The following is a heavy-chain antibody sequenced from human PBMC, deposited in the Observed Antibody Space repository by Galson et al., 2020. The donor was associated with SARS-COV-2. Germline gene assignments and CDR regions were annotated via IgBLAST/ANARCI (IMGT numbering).Heavy chain of an antibody. CDR3: ARDGWGTTGTTGGGYYYYGMDV. Sequence: SVKVSCKASGGTFSSYAISWVRQAPGQGLEWMGGIIPIFGTANYAQKFQGRVTITADESTSTAYMELSSLRSEDTAVYYCARDGWGTTGTTGGGYYYYGMDVGGQGTTVTVSS. V-gene: IGHV1-69*01. D-gene: IGHD1-1*01. CDR1: GGTFSSYA. J-gene: IGHJ6*02. CDR2: IIPIFGTA.